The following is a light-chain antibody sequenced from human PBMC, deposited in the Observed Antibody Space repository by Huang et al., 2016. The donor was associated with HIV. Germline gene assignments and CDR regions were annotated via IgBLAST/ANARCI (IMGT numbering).Light chain of an antibody. J-gene: IGKJ2*01. Sequence: EIVMTQSPATLFVSPGERATLSCRASQCISSNLAWYQQKPGQAPRVLIYGASTRASGVPVRFSGAGSGTEFTLTISSLQSEDLAVYYCQQYDQWPPGYTFGQGTKL. CDR1: QCISSN. CDR3: QQYDQWPPGYT. CDR2: GAS. V-gene: IGKV3-15*01.